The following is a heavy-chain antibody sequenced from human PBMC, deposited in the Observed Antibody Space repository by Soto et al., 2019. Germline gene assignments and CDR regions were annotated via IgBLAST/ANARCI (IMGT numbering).Heavy chain of an antibody. Sequence: QVQLQESGPGLVKPSQTLSLTCTVSGGSISSGDYYWSWIRQPPGKGLEWIGYIYYSGSTYYNPSLMSRVTISVDTSKNQFSLKLSSVTAADTAVYYCARDQYYYDTDPPARGDGMDVWGQGTTVTVSS. CDR3: ARDQYYYDTDPPARGDGMDV. CDR2: IYYSGST. D-gene: IGHD3-22*01. V-gene: IGHV4-30-4*01. J-gene: IGHJ6*02. CDR1: GGSISSGDYY.